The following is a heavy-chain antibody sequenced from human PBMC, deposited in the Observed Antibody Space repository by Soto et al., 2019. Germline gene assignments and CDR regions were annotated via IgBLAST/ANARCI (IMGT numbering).Heavy chain of an antibody. CDR2: IYYSGST. V-gene: IGHV4-59*01. CDR1: GDSITSIYH. J-gene: IGHJ4*02. Sequence: SETLSLTCAVSGDSITSIYHWAWIRQPPGRGLEWIGYIYYSGSTNYNPSLKSRVTISVDTSKNQFSLKLSSVTAADTAVYYCARGHVGVSDYWGQGTLVTVSS. CDR3: ARGHVGVSDY. D-gene: IGHD3-10*01.